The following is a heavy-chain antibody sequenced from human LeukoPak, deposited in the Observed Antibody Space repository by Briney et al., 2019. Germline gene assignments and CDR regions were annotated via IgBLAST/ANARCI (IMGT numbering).Heavy chain of an antibody. CDR1: GYTFTSYA. D-gene: IGHD3-9*01. J-gene: IGHJ4*02. Sequence: ASVKVSCKASGYTFTSYAMHWVHQAPGQRLEWMGWINAGNGNTKYSQKFQGRVTITRDTSASTAYMELSSLRSEDTAVYYCASSPLRYFDSDYWGQGTLVTVSS. CDR2: INAGNGNT. V-gene: IGHV1-3*01. CDR3: ASSPLRYFDSDY.